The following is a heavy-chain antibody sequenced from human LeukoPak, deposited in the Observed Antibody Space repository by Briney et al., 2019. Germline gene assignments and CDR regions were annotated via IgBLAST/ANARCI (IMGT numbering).Heavy chain of an antibody. CDR3: AECSSTSCYFGNILNMAFDI. CDR2: IIPIFGTA. Sequence: SVKVSCKASGGTFSSYAISWVRQAPGQGLEWLGGIIPIFGTANYAQKFQGRVTITADESTSTAYMELSSLRSEDTAVYYCAECSSTSCYFGNILNMAFDIWGQGTMVTVSS. V-gene: IGHV1-69*13. D-gene: IGHD2-2*01. J-gene: IGHJ3*02. CDR1: GGTFSSYA.